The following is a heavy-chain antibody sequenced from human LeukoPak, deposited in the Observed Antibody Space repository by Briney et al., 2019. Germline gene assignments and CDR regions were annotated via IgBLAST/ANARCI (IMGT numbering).Heavy chain of an antibody. D-gene: IGHD3-22*01. J-gene: IGHJ3*02. CDR2: IYHSGST. V-gene: IGHV4-30-2*01. Sequence: SQTLSLTCAVSGGSISSGGYSWSWIRQPPGKGLEWIGYIYHSGSTSYNPSLKSRVTISVDRSKNQFSLKLSSVTAADTAVYYCASSGYPLDAFDIWGQGTMVTVSS. CDR1: GGSISSGGYS. CDR3: ASSGYPLDAFDI.